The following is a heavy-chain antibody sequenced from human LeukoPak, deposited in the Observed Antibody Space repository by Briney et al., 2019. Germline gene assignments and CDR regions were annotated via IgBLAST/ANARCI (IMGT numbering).Heavy chain of an antibody. Sequence: SETLSLTCTVSGGSISSYYWSWIRQPPGKGLEWIGYIYYSGSTNYNPSLKSRVTISVDTSKNQFSLKLSSVPAADTAVYYCARGADYYDSSGLDAFDIWGQGTMVTVSS. CDR3: ARGADYYDSSGLDAFDI. V-gene: IGHV4-59*01. J-gene: IGHJ3*02. CDR1: GGSISSYY. CDR2: IYYSGST. D-gene: IGHD3-22*01.